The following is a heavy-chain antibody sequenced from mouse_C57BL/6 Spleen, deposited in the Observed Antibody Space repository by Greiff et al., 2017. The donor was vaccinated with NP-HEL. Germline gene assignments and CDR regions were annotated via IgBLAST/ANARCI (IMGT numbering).Heavy chain of an antibody. V-gene: IGHV1-20*01. D-gene: IGHD2-10*02. J-gene: IGHJ2*01. Sequence: EVQLQESGPELVKPGDSVKISCKASGYSFTGYFMNWVMQSHGKSLEWIGRINPYNGDTFYNQKFKGKATLTVDKSSSTAHMELRSLTSEDSAFYYCARTLPRKDFDYWGQGTTLTVSS. CDR3: ARTLPRKDFDY. CDR1: GYSFTGYF. CDR2: INPYNGDT.